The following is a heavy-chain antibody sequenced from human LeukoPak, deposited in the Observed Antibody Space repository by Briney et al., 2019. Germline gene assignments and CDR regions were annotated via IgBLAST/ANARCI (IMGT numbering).Heavy chain of an antibody. J-gene: IGHJ3*02. V-gene: IGHV3-43*02. CDR2: ISGDGDST. CDR3: AKGGGMIWDSSNI. Sequence: GGSLRLSCAASGFSFDDYVMHWVRQAPGKGLEWVSLISGDGDSTHYVDSVKGRFTISRDNSKNSLYLQMNSLRTEDTALYYCAKGGGMIWDSSNIWGQGTMVTVSS. CDR1: GFSFDDYV. D-gene: IGHD2-15*01.